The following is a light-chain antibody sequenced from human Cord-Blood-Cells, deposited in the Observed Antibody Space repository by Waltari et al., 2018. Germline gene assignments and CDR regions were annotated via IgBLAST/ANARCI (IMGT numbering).Light chain of an antibody. J-gene: IGLJ2*01. CDR3: QSYDSSLSGWV. CDR2: GTS. Sequence: QSVLTQPPSVSGAPGQRVTISCTGSSSNIGAGYDVHWYQQLPGTAPKLLIYGTSNRPSEVPDRFSGSKSGTSASLAITGLQAEDGADYYCQSYDSSLSGWVFGGGTKLTVL. CDR1: SSNIGAGYD. V-gene: IGLV1-40*01.